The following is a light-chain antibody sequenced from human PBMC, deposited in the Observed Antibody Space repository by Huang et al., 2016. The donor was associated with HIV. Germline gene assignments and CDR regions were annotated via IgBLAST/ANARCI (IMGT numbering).Light chain of an antibody. V-gene: IGKV3-20*01. J-gene: IGKJ1*01. Sequence: EIVLTQSPGSLSLSPGDRATLSCRASQYVADAYVAWYQHIPGQSPRLLIYGASRRAPGIPDRCSGSGFATDFNLTISRLEPEDLAVYYCQQCGDSTWTVGQGTKVEVK. CDR3: QQCGDSTWT. CDR2: GAS. CDR1: QYVADAY.